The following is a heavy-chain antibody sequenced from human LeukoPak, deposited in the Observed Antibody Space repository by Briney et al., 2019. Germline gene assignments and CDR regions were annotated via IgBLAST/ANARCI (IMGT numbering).Heavy chain of an antibody. Sequence: GGSLRLSCAASGFTFSNAWMSWVRQAPGKGLEWVSYVIRSSSTIYYADSVKGRFTISRDNAKNSLYLQMNSLRAEDTAVYYCASRKLGNDYWGQGTLVTVSS. V-gene: IGHV3-48*01. D-gene: IGHD7-27*01. CDR1: GFTFSNAW. CDR2: VIRSSSTI. J-gene: IGHJ4*02. CDR3: ASRKLGNDY.